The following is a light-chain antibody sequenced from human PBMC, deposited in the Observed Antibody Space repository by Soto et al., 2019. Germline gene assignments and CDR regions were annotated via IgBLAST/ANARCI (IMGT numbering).Light chain of an antibody. CDR3: QVWDSSSDHCVV. CDR2: YDS. CDR1: NIGSKS. Sequence: SYELTQPPSVSVAPGKTARITCGGNNIGSKSVHWYQQKPGQAPVLVIYYDSDRPSGIPERFSGSNSGNTATLTISRVEAGDEADYYCQVWDSSSDHCVVFGGGNKLTVL. J-gene: IGLJ2*01. V-gene: IGLV3-21*04.